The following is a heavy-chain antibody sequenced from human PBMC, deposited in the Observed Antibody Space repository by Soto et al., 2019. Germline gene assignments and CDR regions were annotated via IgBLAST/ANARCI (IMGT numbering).Heavy chain of an antibody. CDR2: IIPIFGTA. CDR3: ASDGGVSDSSPFDY. D-gene: IGHD4-4*01. J-gene: IGHJ4*02. Sequence: QVQLVQSGAEVKKPGSSVKVSCKASGGTFSSYAISWVRQAPGQGLEWMGGIIPIFGTADYAQKFQGRVTRTAHESTSAACMELSRLGSEDTAVYYCASDGGVSDSSPFDYWGQGTLVTVSS. CDR1: GGTFSSYA. V-gene: IGHV1-69*12.